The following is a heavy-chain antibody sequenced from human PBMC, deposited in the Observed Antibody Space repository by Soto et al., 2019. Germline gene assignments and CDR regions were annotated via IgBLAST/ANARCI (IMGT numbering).Heavy chain of an antibody. CDR3: AMWRGRVSNWYGPFDD. CDR2: ISGSGDSS. D-gene: IGHD4-4*01. CDR1: GFTFSNYV. V-gene: IGHV3-23*01. Sequence: GGSLRLSCAGSGFTFSNYVMSWVRQAPGKGLEWVAAISGSGDSSYYADSVKGRFTISRDNSRDTLYLQMNSLSAEDTALYYCAMWRGRVSNWYGPFDDWGQGNLVTVSS. J-gene: IGHJ4*02.